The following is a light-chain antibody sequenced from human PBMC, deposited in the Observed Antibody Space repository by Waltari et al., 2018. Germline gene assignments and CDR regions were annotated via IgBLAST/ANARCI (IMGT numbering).Light chain of an antibody. CDR2: EGS. V-gene: IGLV2-23*03. CDR3: CSYAGSSTFGVV. J-gene: IGLJ2*01. CDR1: RSDVGSYNL. Sequence: QSALTQPASVSGSPGQSITISCTGPRSDVGSYNLVSWYQQHPGKAPKLMIYEGSKRPSGVSNRFSGSKSGNTASLTISGLQAEDEADYYCCSYAGSSTFGVVFGGGTKLTVL.